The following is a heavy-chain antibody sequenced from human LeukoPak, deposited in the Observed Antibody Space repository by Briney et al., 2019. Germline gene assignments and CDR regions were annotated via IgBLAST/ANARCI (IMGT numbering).Heavy chain of an antibody. J-gene: IGHJ4*02. CDR3: AKGHCSSTSCYGTGFDY. D-gene: IGHD2-2*01. CDR1: AFTFSTYG. V-gene: IGHV3-30*02. CDR2: IRYDGSNK. Sequence: GGSLRLSCAASAFTFSTYGMHWVRQAPGKGLEWVAFIRYDGSNKYYADSVKGRFTISRDDSKNTLYLQMNSLRAEDTAVYYCAKGHCSSTSCYGTGFDYWGQGTLVTVSS.